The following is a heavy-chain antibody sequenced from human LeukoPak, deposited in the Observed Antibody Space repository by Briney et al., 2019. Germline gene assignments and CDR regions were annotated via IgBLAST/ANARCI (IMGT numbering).Heavy chain of an antibody. D-gene: IGHD1-26*01. J-gene: IGHJ3*02. V-gene: IGHV3-21*01. CDR2: ISSSSSYI. Sequence: GGSLRLSCAASGFTFGSYSMNWVRQAPGKGLEWVSSISSSSSYIYYADSVKGRFTISRDNAKNSLYLQMNSLRAEDTALYYCARDDGGSFSTTFDIWGQGTMVTVSS. CDR3: ARDDGGSFSTTFDI. CDR1: GFTFGSYS.